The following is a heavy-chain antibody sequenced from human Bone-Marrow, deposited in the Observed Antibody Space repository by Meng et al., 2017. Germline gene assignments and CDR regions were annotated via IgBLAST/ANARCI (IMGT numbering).Heavy chain of an antibody. CDR2: INPNSGGT. CDR3: ARDGFRSVVVPAPVDY. J-gene: IGHJ4*02. D-gene: IGHD2-2*01. Sequence: ASVKVSCKASGYTFTGYYMHWVRQAPGQGLEWMGWINPNSGGTNYAQKFQGRVTMTGDTSISTAYMELSRLRSDDTAVYYCARDGFRSVVVPAPVDYWGQGTLVTVSS. V-gene: IGHV1-2*02. CDR1: GYTFTGYY.